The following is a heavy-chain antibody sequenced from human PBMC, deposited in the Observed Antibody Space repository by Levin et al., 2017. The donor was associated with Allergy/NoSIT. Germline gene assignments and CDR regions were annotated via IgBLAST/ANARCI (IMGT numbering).Heavy chain of an antibody. Sequence: KISCKASGGTFSSYAISWVRQTPGQGLEWMGGIIPIFGTANYAQKFQGRVTITADESTSTAYMELSSLRSEDTAVYYCARAVYRVYYYDSSGYPRGSYYYYYGMDVWGQGTTVTVSS. D-gene: IGHD3-22*01. V-gene: IGHV1-69*01. CDR3: ARAVYRVYYYDSSGYPRGSYYYYYGMDV. J-gene: IGHJ6*02. CDR2: IIPIFGTA. CDR1: GGTFSSYA.